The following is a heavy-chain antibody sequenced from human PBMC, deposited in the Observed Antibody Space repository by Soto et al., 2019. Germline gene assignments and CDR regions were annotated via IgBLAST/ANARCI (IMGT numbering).Heavy chain of an antibody. V-gene: IGHV3-74*01. Sequence: EVQLVESGGGLVQPGGSLRLSCAASGFTFSSYWMHWVRQAPGKGLVWVSRINSDGSSTSYADSVKGRFTISRDNAKNTLYLQMNNLRAEDTAVYYCARERGKAAAVHFDYWGQGTLVTVSS. CDR3: ARERGKAAAVHFDY. J-gene: IGHJ4*02. CDR2: INSDGSST. CDR1: GFTFSSYW. D-gene: IGHD6-13*01.